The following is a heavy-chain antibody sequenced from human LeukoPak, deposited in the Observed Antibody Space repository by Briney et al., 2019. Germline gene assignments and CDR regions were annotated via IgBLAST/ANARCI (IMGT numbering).Heavy chain of an antibody. CDR2: IYKSGDT. J-gene: IGHJ4*02. V-gene: IGHV4-59*01. CDR1: GGSISAYY. CDR3: AGTPLYYYDTSGFYNSYFDY. Sequence: SETLSLTCTFSGGSISAYYWSWIRQPPGKGLEGIGYIYKSGDTNYSPSLKSRVTISIGSSKIQFSLKLSSVTAADTAVYYCAGTPLYYYDTSGFYNSYFDYWGQGTPVTVSS. D-gene: IGHD3-22*01.